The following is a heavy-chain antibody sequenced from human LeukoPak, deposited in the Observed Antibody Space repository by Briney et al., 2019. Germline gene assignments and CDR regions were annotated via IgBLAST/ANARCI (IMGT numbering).Heavy chain of an antibody. Sequence: ASVKVSCKASGYTFTTCCVHWVRQAPGQGLEWLGAIDLSGGSTTYIQNFQGRVTMTRDTSTRTVYMELTSLRSEDTAVYYCAREAGTYRYHFEYWGQGTQVTVSS. J-gene: IGHJ4*02. CDR3: AREAGTYRYHFEY. CDR1: GYTFTTCC. V-gene: IGHV1-46*01. D-gene: IGHD3-16*02. CDR2: IDLSGGST.